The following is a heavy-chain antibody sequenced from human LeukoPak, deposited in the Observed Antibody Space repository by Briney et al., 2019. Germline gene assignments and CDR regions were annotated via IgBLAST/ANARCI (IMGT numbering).Heavy chain of an antibody. D-gene: IGHD1-26*01. Sequence: GGSLRLSCAASGFTFSDYYMSWIRQAPGKGLEWVSYISSSSSTIYYADSVKGRFTISRDNAKNSLYLQMNSLRAEDTAVYYCARDRPNPGSYDDFDIWGQGTMVTVSS. V-gene: IGHV3-11*04. CDR1: GFTFSDYY. CDR2: ISSSSSTI. CDR3: ARDRPNPGSYDDFDI. J-gene: IGHJ3*02.